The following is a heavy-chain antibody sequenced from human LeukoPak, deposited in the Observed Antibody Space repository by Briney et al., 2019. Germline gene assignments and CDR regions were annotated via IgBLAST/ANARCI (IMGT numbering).Heavy chain of an antibody. CDR2: ISSSGSTI. Sequence: GGSLRLSCAASGFTFSSYEMHWVRRAPGKGLEWVSYISSSGSTIYYADSVKGRFTISRDNAKNSLYLQMNSLRAEDTAVYYCARDYGGSSPFDYWGQGTLVTVSS. V-gene: IGHV3-48*03. D-gene: IGHD4-23*01. J-gene: IGHJ4*02. CDR3: ARDYGGSSPFDY. CDR1: GFTFSSYE.